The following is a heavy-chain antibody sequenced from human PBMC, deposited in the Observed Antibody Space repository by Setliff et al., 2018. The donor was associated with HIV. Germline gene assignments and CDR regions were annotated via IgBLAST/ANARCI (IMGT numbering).Heavy chain of an antibody. J-gene: IGHJ4*02. D-gene: IGHD3-16*02. CDR3: ARGGAVELWFRYFDF. Sequence: SVKVSCKASGYTFTSYDISWVRQAPGQGLEWMGVFIPILGKVHYAQKFQGRVTITADESTSTAYMGLSSLKSEDTAVYYCARGGAVELWFRYFDFWGQGTLVTVSS. CDR2: FIPILGKV. CDR1: GYTFTSYD. V-gene: IGHV1-69*10.